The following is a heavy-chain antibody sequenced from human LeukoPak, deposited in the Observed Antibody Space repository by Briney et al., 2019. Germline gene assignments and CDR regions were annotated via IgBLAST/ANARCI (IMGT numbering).Heavy chain of an antibody. J-gene: IGHJ5*02. CDR3: ARGGDYDSKDWFDP. CDR1: GYTFTGYH. Sequence: ASVKVSCKASGYTFTGYHLQWVRQATGQGLEWMGWMNPNSGNTGYAQKFQGRVTMTRNTSISTAYMELSSLRSEDTAVYYCARGGDYDSKDWFDPWGQGTLVTVSS. D-gene: IGHD3-22*01. CDR2: MNPNSGNT. V-gene: IGHV1-8*02.